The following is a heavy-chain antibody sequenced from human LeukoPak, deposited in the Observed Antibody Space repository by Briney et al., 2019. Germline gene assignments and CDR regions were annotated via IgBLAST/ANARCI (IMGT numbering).Heavy chain of an antibody. Sequence: VASVKVSCKASGGTFSSYAISWVRQAPGQGLEWMGGIIPIFGTANYAQKFQGRVTITADESTSTAYMELSSLRSEDTAVYYCARDSGGGYNLYYFDYWGQGTLVTVSS. CDR1: GGTFSSYA. CDR2: IIPIFGTA. CDR3: ARDSGGGYNLYYFDY. J-gene: IGHJ4*02. V-gene: IGHV1-69*13. D-gene: IGHD5-24*01.